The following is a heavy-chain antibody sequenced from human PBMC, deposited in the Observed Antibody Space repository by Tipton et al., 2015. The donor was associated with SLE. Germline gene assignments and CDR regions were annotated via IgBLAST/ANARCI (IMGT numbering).Heavy chain of an antibody. D-gene: IGHD3-22*01. CDR1: GGSIISSTYY. CDR2: IHYSGST. J-gene: IGHJ4*02. V-gene: IGHV4-39*07. CDR3: ANYFYDATGYQSVDD. Sequence: TLSLTCTVSGGSIISSTYYWAWIRQPPGKGLEWIGTIHYSGSTSYNPSLKSRVTISVDTSKNQFSLHLTSVTSADTAVYYCANYFYDATGYQSVDDWGQGALVTVSS.